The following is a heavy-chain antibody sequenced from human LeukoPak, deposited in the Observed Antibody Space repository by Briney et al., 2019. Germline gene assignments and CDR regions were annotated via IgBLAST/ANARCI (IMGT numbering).Heavy chain of an antibody. D-gene: IGHD6-6*01. CDR3: ARQHSSSYTIDY. CDR2: ISYDGSNK. CDR1: GFTFSSYA. Sequence: PGGSLRLSCAASGFTFSSYAMHWVRQAPGKGLEWVALISYDGSNKYYADSVKGRFTISRDNSKNTLYLQMNSLRPEDTAVYYCARQHSSSYTIDYWGQGTLVTVSS. V-gene: IGHV3-30*01. J-gene: IGHJ4*02.